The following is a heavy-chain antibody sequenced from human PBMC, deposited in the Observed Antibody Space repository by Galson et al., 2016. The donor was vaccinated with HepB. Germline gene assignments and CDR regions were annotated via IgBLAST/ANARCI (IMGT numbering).Heavy chain of an antibody. D-gene: IGHD5-24*01. V-gene: IGHV3-11*06. J-gene: IGHJ4*02. CDR1: GFTFSDYY. CDR2: ISSSTTYT. CDR3: ARMATTPYYFDC. Sequence: SLRLSCAASGFTFSDYYMSWIRQAPGKGLEWVSHISSSTTYTNYADSVKGRFTISRDNAKNSLYPQMNSLRSEDTAVYYCARMATTPYYFDCWGQGTLVTVSS.